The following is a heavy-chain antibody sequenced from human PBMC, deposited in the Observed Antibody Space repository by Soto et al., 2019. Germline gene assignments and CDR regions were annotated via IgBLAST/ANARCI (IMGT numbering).Heavy chain of an antibody. CDR1: GGSISSYY. J-gene: IGHJ2*01. V-gene: IGHV4-59*01. Sequence: QVQLQESGPGLVKPSETLSLTCTVSGGSISSYYWSWIRQPPGKGLEWIGHIYYTGSTNHNPSLRSRATISVDTSKNQFSLKLSSVTAADTAVYYCARVHVDYWYFDLWGRGTLVTVSS. CDR2: IYYTGST. CDR3: ARVHVDYWYFDL.